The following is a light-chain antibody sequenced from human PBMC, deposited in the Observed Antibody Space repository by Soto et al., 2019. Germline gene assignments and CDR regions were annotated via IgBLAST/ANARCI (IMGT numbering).Light chain of an antibody. CDR3: SSYAGTNNFV. J-gene: IGLJ1*01. Sequence: QSVLTQPPSASGSPGQSVTISCTGTSSDVGGYNYVSWYQQHPGTAPKLMIYEVTKRPSAVPDRFSGSKSGNTASLTVSGLQAEDEADYYCSSYAGTNNFVFGTGTKVT. CDR2: EVT. V-gene: IGLV2-8*01. CDR1: SSDVGGYNY.